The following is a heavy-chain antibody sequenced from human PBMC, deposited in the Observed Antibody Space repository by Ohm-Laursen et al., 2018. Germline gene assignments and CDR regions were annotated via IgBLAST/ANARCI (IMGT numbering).Heavy chain of an antibody. CDR3: ARFSERGYSGTYLLRYFDS. J-gene: IGHJ4*02. D-gene: IGHD1-26*01. V-gene: IGHV3-7*01. CDR2: ISEDGSLI. Sequence: SLRLSCTASGFIFSNYYISWVRQAPGKGLEWVANISEDGSLIYYSDSVKGRFTISRDNAKNSLYLEVNSLRAEDTAVYYCARFSERGYSGTYLLRYFDSWGQGTLVTVSS. CDR1: GFIFSNYY.